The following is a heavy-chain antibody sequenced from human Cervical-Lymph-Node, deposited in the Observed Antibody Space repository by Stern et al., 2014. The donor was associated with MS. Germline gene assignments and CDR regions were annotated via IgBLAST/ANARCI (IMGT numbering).Heavy chain of an antibody. CDR3: AREAAMAVAGTGVDY. D-gene: IGHD6-19*01. V-gene: IGHV1-2*06. Sequence: VQLVESGAEVKKPGASVKVSCKASGYTFTGYYMHWVRQAPGQGLEWVGRIYPNRGGTNYAQKVQGRVTMTRDTSISTAYMELSRLRSDDTAVYYCAREAAMAVAGTGVDYWGQGTLVTVSS. CDR1: GYTFTGYY. CDR2: IYPNRGGT. J-gene: IGHJ4*02.